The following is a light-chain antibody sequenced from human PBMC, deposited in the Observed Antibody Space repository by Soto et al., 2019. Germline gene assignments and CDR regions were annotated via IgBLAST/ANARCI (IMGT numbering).Light chain of an antibody. CDR1: QRINNW. V-gene: IGKV1-5*03. CDR2: QAS. J-gene: IGKJ1*01. Sequence: DIQMTQSPSTLASSAGYRVTIIFRSGQRINNWLAWYQQKPGKAPKLLIYQASNLQSGVPPRFSGGGFGTEFTLTIISLQPEDFATYYCQQSYSFPRTFGRGTKVDIK. CDR3: QQSYSFPRT.